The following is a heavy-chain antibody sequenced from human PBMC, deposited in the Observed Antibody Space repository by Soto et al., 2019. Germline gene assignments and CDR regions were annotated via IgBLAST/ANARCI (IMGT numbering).Heavy chain of an antibody. CDR2: IYPGDSDT. CDR1: GYSFTSYW. Sequence: GESLKISCKGSGYSFTSYWIGWVRQMPGKGLEWMGIIYPGDSDTRYSPSFQGQVTISADKSISTAYLQWSSLKASDTAMYYCARHPRYYYDSSGSYDYGMDVWGQGTTVTVSS. V-gene: IGHV5-51*01. CDR3: ARHPRYYYDSSGSYDYGMDV. D-gene: IGHD3-22*01. J-gene: IGHJ6*02.